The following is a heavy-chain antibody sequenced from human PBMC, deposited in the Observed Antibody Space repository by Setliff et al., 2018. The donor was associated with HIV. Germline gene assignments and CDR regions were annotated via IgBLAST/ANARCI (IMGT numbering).Heavy chain of an antibody. V-gene: IGHV2-5*01. Sequence: SGPTLVNPGESQGPPSTFSGFSLSSNGVSVGWIRQAPGKAPEWLALVYWNDNKQYSPSLKTRVTVTKDTSRNRVVLTMTDLDPVDTATYYCSHSGREVRGPYFDYWGQGVLVTVSS. D-gene: IGHD3-10*01. CDR1: GFSLSSNGVS. J-gene: IGHJ4*02. CDR2: VYWNDNK. CDR3: SHSGREVRGPYFDY.